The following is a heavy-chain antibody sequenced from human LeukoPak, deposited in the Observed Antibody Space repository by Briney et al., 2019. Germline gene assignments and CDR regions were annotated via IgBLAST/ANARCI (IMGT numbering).Heavy chain of an antibody. J-gene: IGHJ5*02. CDR1: GGSLTDYH. V-gene: IGHV4-34*10. D-gene: IGHD5/OR15-5a*01. CDR2: ISHSGST. Sequence: PSETLSLTCVVSGGSLTDYHWNWIRQSPGKGLEWIGEISHSGSTTYNPSLKSRVTMSVDTSKNQLSLNLNSVTAADTAVYYCARDVSWFVPWGQGTLVTVSS. CDR3: ARDVSWFVP.